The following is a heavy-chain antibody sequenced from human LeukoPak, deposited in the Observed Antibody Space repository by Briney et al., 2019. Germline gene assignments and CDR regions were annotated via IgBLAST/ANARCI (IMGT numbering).Heavy chain of an antibody. CDR3: ARDKSDYGGNPRFYFDY. J-gene: IGHJ4*02. V-gene: IGHV3-30*02. D-gene: IGHD4-23*01. CDR2: IRYDGSNK. Sequence: GGSLRLSCAASGFTFSSYGMHWVRQAPGEGLEWVAFIRYDGSNKYYADSVKGRFTISRDNSENTLYLQMNSLRAEDTAVYYCARDKSDYGGNPRFYFDYWGQGTLVTVSS. CDR1: GFTFSSYG.